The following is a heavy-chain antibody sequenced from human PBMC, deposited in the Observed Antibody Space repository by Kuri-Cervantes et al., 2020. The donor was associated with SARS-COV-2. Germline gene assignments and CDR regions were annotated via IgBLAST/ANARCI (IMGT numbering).Heavy chain of an antibody. CDR1: GFMFSAHG. CDR2: TSYDGRNK. V-gene: IGHV3-30*03. D-gene: IGHD1-26*01. Sequence: GGSLRLSCAASGFMFSAHGMHWVRQAPGKGLEWVAVTSYDGRNKYVADSVRGRFSVSRDNSKNTVYLQMLGLRPEDTAVYYCARGLGGSYYFGFDYWGQGTLVTVSS. CDR3: ARGLGGSYYFGFDY. J-gene: IGHJ4*02.